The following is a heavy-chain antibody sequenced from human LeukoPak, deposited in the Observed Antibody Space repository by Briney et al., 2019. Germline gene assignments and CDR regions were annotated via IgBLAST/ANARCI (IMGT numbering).Heavy chain of an antibody. Sequence: PSETLSLTCAVYGGSFSGYYWSWIRQPPGKGLEWIGEINHSGSTNYNPSPKSRVTISVDTSKNQFSLKPSSVTAADTAVYYCARGKYYDLWSGQTSNYYMDVWGKGTTVTVSS. J-gene: IGHJ6*03. CDR3: ARGKYYDLWSGQTSNYYMDV. CDR2: INHSGST. D-gene: IGHD3-3*01. V-gene: IGHV4-34*01. CDR1: GGSFSGYY.